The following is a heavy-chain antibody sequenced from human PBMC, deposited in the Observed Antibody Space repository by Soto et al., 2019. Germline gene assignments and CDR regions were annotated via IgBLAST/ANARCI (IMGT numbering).Heavy chain of an antibody. V-gene: IGHV4-59*08. D-gene: IGHD6-13*01. CDR2: IYYSGST. J-gene: IGHJ3*02. CDR3: ARGSPGSSWPNVAFDI. Sequence: PSETLSLTCTVSGGSISSYYWSWIRQSPGKGLEWIGYIYYSGSTNYNPSLKSRVTISVDTSKNQFSLKLSSVTAADTAVYYCARGSPGSSWPNVAFDIWGQGTMGTVSS. CDR1: GGSISSYY.